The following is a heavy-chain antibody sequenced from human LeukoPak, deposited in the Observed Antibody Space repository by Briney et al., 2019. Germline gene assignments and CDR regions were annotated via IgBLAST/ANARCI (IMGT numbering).Heavy chain of an antibody. V-gene: IGHV3-23*01. CDR2: ISGGGGNT. J-gene: IGHJ4*02. D-gene: IGHD7-27*01. Sequence: PGGSLRLSCAASGFSFNNYAMSWFRPAPGKGLEWATEISGGGGNTDYAASVKGRFTISRDNSRDTLYLKMNSLGAYDSAIYCCANKWGSAFDYWGQGTLVTVSS. CDR1: GFSFNNYA. CDR3: ANKWGSAFDY.